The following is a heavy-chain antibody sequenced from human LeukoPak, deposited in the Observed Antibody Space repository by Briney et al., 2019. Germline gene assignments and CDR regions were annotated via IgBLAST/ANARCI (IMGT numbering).Heavy chain of an antibody. Sequence: ASVKVSCKASGYTFTSYAMHWVRQAPGQRLEWMGWINAGNGNTKYSQKFQGRVTITRDTSASTAYTELSSLRSEDTAVYYCARDLVPVEGLRYFDWLSGGFDYWGQGTLVTVSS. D-gene: IGHD3-9*01. V-gene: IGHV1-3*01. CDR3: ARDLVPVEGLRYFDWLSGGFDY. CDR1: GYTFTSYA. CDR2: INAGNGNT. J-gene: IGHJ4*02.